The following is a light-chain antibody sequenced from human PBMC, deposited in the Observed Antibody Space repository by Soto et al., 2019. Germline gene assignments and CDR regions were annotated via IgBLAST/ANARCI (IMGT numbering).Light chain of an antibody. Sequence: QSALTQPASVSGSPGQSITISCTGTSSDVGAYNYVSWYQQHPGKVPKLMIYDVSDRPSWVSNRFSGSKSVNTASLTISGLQAEDEADYYCSSFTRSNSYVFGTGTNLTVL. CDR2: DVS. CDR3: SSFTRSNSYV. V-gene: IGLV2-14*03. CDR1: SSDVGAYNY. J-gene: IGLJ1*01.